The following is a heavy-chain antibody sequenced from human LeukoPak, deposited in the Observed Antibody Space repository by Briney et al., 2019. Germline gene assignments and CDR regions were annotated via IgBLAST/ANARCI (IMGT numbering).Heavy chain of an antibody. CDR1: GFTFSSYW. CDR3: ASDVYDFWSGYTRFDP. V-gene: IGHV3-7*01. Sequence: GGSLRLSCAASGFTFSSYWMSWVRQAPGKGLEWVANIKQDGSEKYYVDSVKGRFTISRDNAKNSLYLQMNSLRAEDTAVYYCASDVYDFWSGYTRFDPWGQGTLVTVSS. CDR2: IKQDGSEK. J-gene: IGHJ5*02. D-gene: IGHD3-3*01.